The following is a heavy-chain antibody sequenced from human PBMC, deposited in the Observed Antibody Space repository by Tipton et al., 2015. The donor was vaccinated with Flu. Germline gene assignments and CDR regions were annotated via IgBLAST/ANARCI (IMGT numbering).Heavy chain of an antibody. CDR3: ARSPMYNWNYYYFDY. CDR1: GFTFSTSG. J-gene: IGHJ4*02. Sequence: SLRLSCVASGFTFSTSGINWVRQAPGKGLEWVSSISSTHDIYYADSVKGRFTISRDIAKNSLYLQMNSLRAEDTAVYYCARSPMYNWNYYYFDYWGQGTLVTVSS. D-gene: IGHD1-20*01. V-gene: IGHV3-21*01. CDR2: ISSTHDI.